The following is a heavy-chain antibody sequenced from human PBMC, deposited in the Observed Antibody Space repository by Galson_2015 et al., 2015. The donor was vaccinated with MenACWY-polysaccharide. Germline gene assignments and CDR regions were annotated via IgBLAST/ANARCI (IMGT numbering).Heavy chain of an antibody. CDR2: IIPIAGMV. J-gene: IGHJ4*02. V-gene: IGHV1-69*02. D-gene: IGHD2-15*01. CDR3: ARVDCSGTICYFAY. Sequence: GRIIPIAGMVYYAQKFRDRVTITADRSTSTAHLDLSSLTSEDTAVYYCARVDCSGTICYFAYWGQGTLVTVSS.